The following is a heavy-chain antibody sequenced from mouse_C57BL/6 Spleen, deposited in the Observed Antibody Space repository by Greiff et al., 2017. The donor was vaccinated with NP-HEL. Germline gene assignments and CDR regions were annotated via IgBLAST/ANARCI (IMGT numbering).Heavy chain of an antibody. V-gene: IGHV5-4*03. CDR3: ARGGIYYYGSSYSFDY. J-gene: IGHJ2*01. D-gene: IGHD1-1*01. Sequence: EVKVVESGGGLVKPGGSLKLSCAASGFTFSSYAMSWVRQTPEKRLEWVATISDGGSYTYYPDNVKGRFTISRDNAKNNLYLQMSHLKSEDTAMYYCARGGIYYYGSSYSFDYWGQGTTLTVSS. CDR2: ISDGGSYT. CDR1: GFTFSSYA.